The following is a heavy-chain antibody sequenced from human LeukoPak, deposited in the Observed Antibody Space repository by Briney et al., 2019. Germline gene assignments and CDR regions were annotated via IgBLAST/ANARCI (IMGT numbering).Heavy chain of an antibody. CDR2: IYYSGST. J-gene: IGHJ4*02. Sequence: SETLSLTCTVSGGSISSSSYYWGWIRQPPGKGLEWIGSIYYSGSTYYNPSLKSRDTISVDTSKNQFSLKLSSVTAADTAVYYCARDSWGSLDYWGQGTLVTVSS. D-gene: IGHD7-27*01. V-gene: IGHV4-39*07. CDR3: ARDSWGSLDY. CDR1: GGSISSSSYY.